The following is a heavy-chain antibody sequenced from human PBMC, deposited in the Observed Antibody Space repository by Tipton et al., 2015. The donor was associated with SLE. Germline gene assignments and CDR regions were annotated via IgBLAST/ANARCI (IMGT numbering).Heavy chain of an antibody. CDR3: ARDDSRGAFDI. V-gene: IGHV4-39*07. J-gene: IGHJ3*02. D-gene: IGHD3-10*01. CDR1: GGSISSSSYY. Sequence: TLSLTCTVSGGSISSSSYYWGWIRQPPGKGLEWIGSIYYSGSTYYNPSLKSRVTISVDTSKNQFSLKLSSVTAADTAVYYCARDDSRGAFDIWGQGTMVTVSS. CDR2: IYYSGST.